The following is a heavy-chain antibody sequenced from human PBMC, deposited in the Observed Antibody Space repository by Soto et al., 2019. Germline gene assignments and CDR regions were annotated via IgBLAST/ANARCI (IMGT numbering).Heavy chain of an antibody. Sequence: EVQLLESGGGLVQPGGSLRLSCTASGITFSDYAMTWVRQAPGKGLEWVSIISNNGAFTFYADSVKGRFTISRDNSGGTLFLQMNSPRAEDTALYYCAKRPLYWGRWYFALWGRGTRVTVSS. CDR1: GITFSDYA. J-gene: IGHJ2*01. CDR3: AKRPLYWGRWYFAL. V-gene: IGHV3-23*01. CDR2: ISNNGAFT. D-gene: IGHD7-27*01.